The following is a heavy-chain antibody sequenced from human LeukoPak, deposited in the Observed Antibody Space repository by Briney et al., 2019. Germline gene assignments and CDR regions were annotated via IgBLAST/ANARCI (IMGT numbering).Heavy chain of an antibody. CDR1: GGTFSSYA. CDR3: ARDRGTMVRGSGMNV. Sequence: SVKVSCKASGGTFSSYAISWVRQAPGQGLEWMGGIIPIFGTANYAQKFQGRVTITADESTSTAYMELSGLRSEDTAVYYCARDRGTMVRGSGMNVWGKGTTVTVSS. J-gene: IGHJ6*04. V-gene: IGHV1-69*01. CDR2: IIPIFGTA. D-gene: IGHD3-10*01.